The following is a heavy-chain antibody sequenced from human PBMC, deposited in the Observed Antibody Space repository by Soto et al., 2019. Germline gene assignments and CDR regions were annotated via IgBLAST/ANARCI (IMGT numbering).Heavy chain of an antibody. V-gene: IGHV4-4*07. Sequence: QVQLQESGPGLVEPSETLSLTCTVSGDSMSSYYWSWIRQSAEKGLEWIGRISATGTTSYIPSLQSRIRLSIDTSKNQLSLNLKFVTAADTAVYFCARDQSGAADIWGQGTMVTVS. D-gene: IGHD7-27*01. CDR3: ARDQSGAADI. CDR2: ISATGTT. J-gene: IGHJ3*02. CDR1: GDSMSSYY.